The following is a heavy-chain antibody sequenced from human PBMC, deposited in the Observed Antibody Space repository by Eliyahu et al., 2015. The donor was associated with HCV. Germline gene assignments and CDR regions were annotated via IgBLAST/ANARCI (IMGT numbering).Heavy chain of an antibody. J-gene: IGHJ3*02. CDR1: GFTFXSFA. Sequence: EVQLLESGGGLVQPGGSLRLSCAASGFTFXSFAMNWVRQAPGKGLEWVSAITTTGGSTHYADSVKGRFTISRDNSKNTLYLQMSRLRADDTAVYYCAKGGGQYVWGSYRTKRGKDAFDIWGQGTMVTVSS. CDR2: ITTTGGST. CDR3: AKGGGQYVWGSYRTKRGKDAFDI. D-gene: IGHD3-16*02. V-gene: IGHV3-23*01.